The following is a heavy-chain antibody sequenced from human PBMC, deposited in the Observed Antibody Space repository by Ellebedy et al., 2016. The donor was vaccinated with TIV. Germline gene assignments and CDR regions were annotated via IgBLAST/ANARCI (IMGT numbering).Heavy chain of an antibody. D-gene: IGHD3-9*01. V-gene: IGHV3-30*06. J-gene: IGHJ6*02. CDR2: ISSDGSNE. CDR1: GFTFSSHG. Sequence: GESLKISCAASGFTFSSHGMHWVRQAPGKGLEWVALISSDGSNEYYPESVKGRFTVSRDNSKNTLSLQMNSLRTEDTAVYYCARGHYDVLTGHRRLYYGMDVWGQGTAVTVSS. CDR3: ARGHYDVLTGHRRLYYGMDV.